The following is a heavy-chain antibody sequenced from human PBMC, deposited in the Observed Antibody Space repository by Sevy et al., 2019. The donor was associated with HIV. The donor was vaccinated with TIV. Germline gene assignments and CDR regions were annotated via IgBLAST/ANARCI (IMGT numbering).Heavy chain of an antibody. J-gene: IGHJ4*02. D-gene: IGHD3-22*01. Sequence: ASVKVSCKASGYTFTSYGISWVRQAPGQGLEWMGWISAYNGNTNYAQTVQGRVTMTTDTSTSTAYMELRSLRSDDTAVYYCARGWDSSSGYYFDYWGQGTLVTVSS. V-gene: IGHV1-18*01. CDR3: ARGWDSSSGYYFDY. CDR1: GYTFTSYG. CDR2: ISAYNGNT.